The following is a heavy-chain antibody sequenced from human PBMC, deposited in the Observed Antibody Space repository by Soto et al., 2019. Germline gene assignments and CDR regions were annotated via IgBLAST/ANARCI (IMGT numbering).Heavy chain of an antibody. D-gene: IGHD3-22*01. CDR2: IWYDGSNK. Sequence: QVQLVESGGGVVQPGRSLRLSCAASGFTFSSYGMHWVRQAPGKGLEGVAVIWYDGSNKYYAESVKGRFTIYRDNSKNTLYLQMNSLRAEDTAVYYCARAYYDSWGQGTLVTVSS. V-gene: IGHV3-33*01. J-gene: IGHJ4*02. CDR3: ARAYYDS. CDR1: GFTFSSYG.